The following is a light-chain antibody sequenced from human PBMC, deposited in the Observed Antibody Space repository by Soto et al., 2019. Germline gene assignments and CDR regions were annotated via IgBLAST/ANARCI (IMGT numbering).Light chain of an antibody. Sequence: DIQMTQSPSAMSASVGDRVTITCRASQGINNYLAWFQQKPGKVPKRLISAASSLQSGVPSRFSGSGSGTEFPLTISSLQPEDFATYYCLQHSTYPLTFGGGTKVEI. J-gene: IGKJ4*01. CDR3: LQHSTYPLT. V-gene: IGKV1-17*03. CDR2: AAS. CDR1: QGINNY.